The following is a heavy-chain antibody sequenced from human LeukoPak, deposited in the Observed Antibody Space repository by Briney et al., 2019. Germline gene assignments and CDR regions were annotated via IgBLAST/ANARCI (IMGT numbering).Heavy chain of an antibody. D-gene: IGHD6-6*01. V-gene: IGHV3-21*01. CDR1: VFTFRSYS. CDR2: ISSSSRYI. J-gene: IGHJ4*02. CDR3: ARDKYSSSSGGFDY. Sequence: GGSLRLSCAASVFTFRSYSINWVRQAPGKGLEWVSSISSSSRYINYADSVKGRFTISRDNAKNSLYLQMNSLRAEDTAEYYCARDKYSSSSGGFDYWGQGTLVTVSS.